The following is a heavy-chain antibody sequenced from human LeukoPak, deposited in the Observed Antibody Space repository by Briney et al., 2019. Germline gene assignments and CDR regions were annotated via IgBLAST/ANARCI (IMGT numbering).Heavy chain of an antibody. J-gene: IGHJ6*02. CDR2: IIPILGIA. Sequence: SVKVSCKASGGTFSSYAISWVRQAPGQGLEWMGRIIPILGIANYAQKFQGRVTITADKSTSTAYMELSSLRSEDTAVYYCATVPYYGDRYYYDMDVWGQGTTVTVSS. CDR3: ATVPYYGDRYYYDMDV. D-gene: IGHD4-17*01. CDR1: GGTFSSYA. V-gene: IGHV1-69*04.